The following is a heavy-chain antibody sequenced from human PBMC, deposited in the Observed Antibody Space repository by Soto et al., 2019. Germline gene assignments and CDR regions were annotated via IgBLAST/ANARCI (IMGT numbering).Heavy chain of an antibody. CDR1: GGSISTVDYW. D-gene: IGHD7-27*01. J-gene: IGHJ4*02. Sequence: QVQLQESGPGLVKPSQTLSLTCTVSGGSISTVDYWWSWIRQSPDMGLEWIGHIYDGGRTYNNPSLASRVTMSVDPSKSQLPLTLSSVSAADTAVYSCARGPSGDKVDSWGQGTLVTVSS. CDR2: IYDGGRT. CDR3: ARGPSGDKVDS. V-gene: IGHV4-30-4*01.